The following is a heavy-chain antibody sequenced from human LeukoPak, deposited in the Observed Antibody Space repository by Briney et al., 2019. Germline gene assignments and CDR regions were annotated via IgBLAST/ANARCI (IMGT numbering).Heavy chain of an antibody. CDR2: INSDGSST. Sequence: PGGSLRLSCAASGLTFSTYWMQWVRQAPGRGRVWVPRINSDGSSTTYADSVKGRFTISRDNAKNTLYLQMNSLRAEDTAVYYCVREFYCSSTSCYKRSFDYWGQGTLVTVSS. D-gene: IGHD2-2*02. J-gene: IGHJ4*02. CDR3: VREFYCSSTSCYKRSFDY. V-gene: IGHV3-74*01. CDR1: GLTFSTYW.